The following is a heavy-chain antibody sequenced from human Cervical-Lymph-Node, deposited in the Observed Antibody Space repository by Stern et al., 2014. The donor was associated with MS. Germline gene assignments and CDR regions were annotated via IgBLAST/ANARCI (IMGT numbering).Heavy chain of an antibody. CDR1: GFTFNNSA. CDR2: IVVGSGNT. J-gene: IGHJ4*02. D-gene: IGHD1-26*01. V-gene: IGHV1-58*01. Sequence: LVQSGPEVRKPGTSVKVSCTASGFTFNNSAVQWVRQARGQRPEWFGWIVVGSGNTIYAQQFQERVTISRDMSTNTAYMALSSLRSEDTAVYYCATGILGATPLFAHWGQGSLVTVSS. CDR3: ATGILGATPLFAH.